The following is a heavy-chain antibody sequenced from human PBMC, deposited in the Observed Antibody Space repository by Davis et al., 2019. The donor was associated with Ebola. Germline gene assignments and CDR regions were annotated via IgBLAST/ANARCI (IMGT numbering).Heavy chain of an antibody. CDR1: GYTFTNYG. Sequence: ASVQVSCKASGYTFTNYGITWVRQAPAQGLEWMGWINPHNGNTNYAQNVQGRVIMTSDTATTTAYMEVGSLRSDDTAVYYCARAIVVVVAAHNWFDPWGQGTLVTVSS. J-gene: IGHJ5*02. CDR3: ARAIVVVVAAHNWFDP. V-gene: IGHV1-18*04. D-gene: IGHD2-15*01. CDR2: INPHNGNT.